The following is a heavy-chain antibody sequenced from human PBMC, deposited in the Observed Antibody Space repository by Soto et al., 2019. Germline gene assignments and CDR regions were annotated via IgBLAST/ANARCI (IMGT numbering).Heavy chain of an antibody. Sequence: GGSLRLSCAASGFTVSSKYMSWVRQAPGKGLEWVSLIQSGGPTYYADSVKGRFTISRDTSENTLHLQMDSLRAEDTAVYYCARDDVLCDGGRCYGVTLDVWGKGTTVPVSS. D-gene: IGHD2-15*01. V-gene: IGHV3-66*01. CDR1: GFTVSSKY. J-gene: IGHJ6*04. CDR3: ARDDVLCDGGRCYGVTLDV. CDR2: IQSGGPT.